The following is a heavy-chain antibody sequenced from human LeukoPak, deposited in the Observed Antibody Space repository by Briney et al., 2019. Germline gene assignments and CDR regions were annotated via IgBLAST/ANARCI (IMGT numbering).Heavy chain of an antibody. CDR2: IYHSGRT. CDR1: GYSISSGYY. CDR3: ARAPREVAAAVYFDY. J-gene: IGHJ4*02. Sequence: PSETLSLTCTVSGYSISSGYYWGWIRQPPGKGLEWIGSIYHSGRTYYNSSLKSRVTISVDTSKNQFSLKLSSVTAADTAVYYCARAPREVAAAVYFDYWGQGTLVTVSS. D-gene: IGHD6-13*01. V-gene: IGHV4-38-2*02.